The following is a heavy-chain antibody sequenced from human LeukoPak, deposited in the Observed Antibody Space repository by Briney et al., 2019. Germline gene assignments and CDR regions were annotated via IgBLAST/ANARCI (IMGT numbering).Heavy chain of an antibody. CDR3: ARGQRRHIDMAPSFDY. J-gene: IGHJ4*02. CDR1: GFTFSSYW. CDR2: INSDGSTT. V-gene: IGHV3-74*01. Sequence: PGGSLRLSCAASGFTFSSYWMHWVRQAPGKGLVWVSRINSDGSTTNYADSVKGRFTISRDNAKNTLYLQLNSLRGEDTAVYYCARGQRRHIDMAPSFDYWGQGTLVTVSS. D-gene: IGHD5-24*01.